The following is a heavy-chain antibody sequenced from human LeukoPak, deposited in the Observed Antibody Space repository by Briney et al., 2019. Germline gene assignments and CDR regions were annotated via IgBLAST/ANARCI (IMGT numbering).Heavy chain of an antibody. D-gene: IGHD3-10*01. V-gene: IGHV4-39*07. Sequence: PSETLSLTCTVSGGSISSSSYYWGWLRQPPGTGLEWLGSIYYSGSTYYNPSLKSRVTISVDTSKNQFSLKLSSVTAADTAVYYCARVALHFGWFDPWGQGTLVTVSS. CDR1: GGSISSSSYY. CDR2: IYYSGST. J-gene: IGHJ5*02. CDR3: ARVALHFGWFDP.